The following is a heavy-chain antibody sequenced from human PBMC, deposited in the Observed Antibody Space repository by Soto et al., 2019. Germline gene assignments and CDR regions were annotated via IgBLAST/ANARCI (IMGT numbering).Heavy chain of an antibody. J-gene: IGHJ4*02. D-gene: IGHD2-15*01. V-gene: IGHV1-69*01. CDR2: IIPIFGTA. Sequence: QVQLVQSGAEVKKPGSSVKVSCKASGGTFSSYAISWVRQAPGQGLEWMGGIIPIFGTANYAQKFQGRVTITADESTSTAYMELSSLRSEDTAVYYCARDHPRGYCSGGSCYVGGLWGQGTLVTVSS. CDR1: GGTFSSYA. CDR3: ARDHPRGYCSGGSCYVGGL.